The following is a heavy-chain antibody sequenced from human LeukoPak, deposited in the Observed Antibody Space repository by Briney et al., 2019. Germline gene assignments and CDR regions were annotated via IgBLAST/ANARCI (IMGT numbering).Heavy chain of an antibody. V-gene: IGHV1-18*04. Sequence: ASMKVSCKASGYTFINYGFSWVRQAPGQGREWMGLVSAYNGNRNYLQKFQGRVTMTTDTCTNTVYMELRSLRSDDTAVYYCARVSTNSRVAGYDPQWYFDLWGRGTPVTVPP. CDR2: VSAYNGNR. J-gene: IGHJ2*01. CDR1: GYTFINYG. D-gene: IGHD5-12*01. CDR3: ARVSTNSRVAGYDPQWYFDL.